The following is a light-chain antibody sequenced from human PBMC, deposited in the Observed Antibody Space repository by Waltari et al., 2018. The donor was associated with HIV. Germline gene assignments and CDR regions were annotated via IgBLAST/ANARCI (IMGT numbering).Light chain of an antibody. CDR1: QSVGTY. Sequence: DIVLTQSPATLSLSPGERATLSCRASQSVGTYLVWYQQRPGQPPRLLIHDASNRATGIPARFSGSVSGTDFTLTITSLEPEDFAVYFCQHRVNWVTFGAGTRVE. V-gene: IGKV3-11*01. CDR2: DAS. CDR3: QHRVNWVT. J-gene: IGKJ4*01.